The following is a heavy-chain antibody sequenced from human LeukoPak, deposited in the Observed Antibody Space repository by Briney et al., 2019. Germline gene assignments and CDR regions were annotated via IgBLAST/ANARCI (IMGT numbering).Heavy chain of an antibody. CDR3: AGDPVHTAFSGMDV. Sequence: PGGSLRLSCAASGFTFSSYWMNWVRQAPGKGLEWVANIKQDGSEKYYVDSVKGRFTISRDDAKNSLYLHMNTLRVEDTAVYYCAGDPVHTAFSGMDVWGQGTTVTVSS. J-gene: IGHJ6*02. V-gene: IGHV3-7*03. CDR2: IKQDGSEK. CDR1: GFTFSSYW. D-gene: IGHD5-18*01.